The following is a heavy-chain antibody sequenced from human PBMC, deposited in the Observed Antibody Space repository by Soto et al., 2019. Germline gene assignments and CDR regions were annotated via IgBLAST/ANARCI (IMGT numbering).Heavy chain of an antibody. CDR1: GFSFNNYG. D-gene: IGHD5-18*01. CDR2: ISYDGSNN. CDR3: AKGIYTFGMYYFDY. V-gene: IGHV3-30*18. Sequence: QVQLVESGGGVVQPGRSLRLSCAASGFSFNNYGMHWVRQPPGKGLEWVAVISYDGSNNYYADSVKGRFTISIDNSQNTLYLQMHSLRAEDTAIYYWAKGIYTFGMYYFDYWGPGTLVTVSS. J-gene: IGHJ4*02.